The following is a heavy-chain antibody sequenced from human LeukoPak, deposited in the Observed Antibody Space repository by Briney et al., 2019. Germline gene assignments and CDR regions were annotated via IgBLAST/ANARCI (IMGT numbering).Heavy chain of an antibody. J-gene: IGHJ4*02. Sequence: GGSLRLSCAASGFTFNNYAIHCVRQAPGKGLEWVSSISASGGSTYYADSVKGRFTISRDNSKNTLYLQMNSLRAEDTAVYYCAKDLMYRSGSRGQGTLVTV. CDR1: GFTFNNYA. CDR3: AKDLMYRSGS. CDR2: ISASGGST. V-gene: IGHV3-23*01. D-gene: IGHD3-10*01.